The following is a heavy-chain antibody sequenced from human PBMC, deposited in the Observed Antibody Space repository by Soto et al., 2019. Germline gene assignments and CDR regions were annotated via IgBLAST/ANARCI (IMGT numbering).Heavy chain of an antibody. Sequence: EFLKIAFTGAGYSFAGYWITWVRQKPGKGLEWMGRIDPSDSQTYYSPSFRGHVTISVTKSITTVFLQWSSLRASDTAMYYCARQIYDSDTGPNFQYYFDSWGQGTPVTVSS. CDR3: ARQIYDSDTGPNFQYYFDS. V-gene: IGHV5-10-1*01. CDR2: IDPSDSQT. CDR1: GYSFAGYW. D-gene: IGHD3-22*01. J-gene: IGHJ4*02.